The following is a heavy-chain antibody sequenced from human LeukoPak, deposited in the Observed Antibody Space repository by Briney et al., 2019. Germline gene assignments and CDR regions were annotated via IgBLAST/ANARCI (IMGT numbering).Heavy chain of an antibody. Sequence: GESLKISCKGSGYTFSSSWIGWVRQMPGKGLEWMGIIYPGDSDTRYSPPFQCQVTISADKSINTAYLQWSSLKATDTGIYYCARQYGRPFDYWGQGTLVTVSS. J-gene: IGHJ4*02. CDR2: IYPGDSDT. CDR1: GYTFSSSW. CDR3: ARQYGRPFDY. V-gene: IGHV5-51*01. D-gene: IGHD4-17*01.